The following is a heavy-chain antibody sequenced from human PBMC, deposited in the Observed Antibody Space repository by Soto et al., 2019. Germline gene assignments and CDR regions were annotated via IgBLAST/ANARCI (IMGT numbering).Heavy chain of an antibody. CDR3: AKDRSGDTGGRVRFDP. Sequence: EVQLLESEGGLVQPGGSLRLSCAASGLTFSSYAMSWVRQAPGKGLEWVSAISGSGSSTYYADSVKGRFTISRDNSKNTLYLQMNSLRAEDTAVYFCAKDRSGDTGGRVRFDPWGQGTLVTVSS. D-gene: IGHD2-21*02. J-gene: IGHJ5*02. CDR2: ISGSGSST. V-gene: IGHV3-23*01. CDR1: GLTFSSYA.